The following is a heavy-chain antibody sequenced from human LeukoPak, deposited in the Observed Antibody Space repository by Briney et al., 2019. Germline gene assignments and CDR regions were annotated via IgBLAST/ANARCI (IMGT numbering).Heavy chain of an antibody. Sequence: ASVKVSCKASGYTFSNYDMNWVRQAPGQGLEWMGWINPNSGGTNCAQKFQGRVTMTRDTSISTAYMELSRLRSDDTAVYYCARAPSQYYYGSEAPGNFDYWGQGTLVTVSS. CDR1: GYTFSNYD. V-gene: IGHV1-2*02. CDR2: INPNSGGT. J-gene: IGHJ4*02. D-gene: IGHD3-10*01. CDR3: ARAPSQYYYGSEAPGNFDY.